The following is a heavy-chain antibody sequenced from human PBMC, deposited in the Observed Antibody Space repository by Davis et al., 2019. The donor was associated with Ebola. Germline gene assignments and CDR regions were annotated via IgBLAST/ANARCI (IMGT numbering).Heavy chain of an antibody. CDR2: IYPSDSDS. V-gene: IGHV5-51*01. D-gene: IGHD2-15*01. Sequence: GESLKISCKGSGYSFTRHWIGWVRQMPGKGLEWVGIIYPSDSDSRYSPSFQGQVTISADTSTTTAYLQWSSLKASDTAMYYCTRASVAASFYYYGMDVWGQGTTVTVSS. CDR3: TRASVAASFYYYGMDV. CDR1: GYSFTRHW. J-gene: IGHJ6*02.